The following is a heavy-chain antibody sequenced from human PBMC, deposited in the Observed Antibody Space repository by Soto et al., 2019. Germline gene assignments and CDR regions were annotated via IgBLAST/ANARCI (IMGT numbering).Heavy chain of an antibody. J-gene: IGHJ6*03. CDR2: INSDGGST. Sequence: PGGSLRLSCAASGFTFSSYSMNWVRQAPGKGLVWVSRINSDGGSTNYADSVKGRFTISRDNAKNTLHMQMNSLRAEDTAEYHCYSGSTNYNPSLKSRVTISVDTSKNQFSLKLSSVTAADTAVYYCARGYRFLEWSHPWPQYYYYYMDVWGKGTTVTVSS. CDR1: GFTFSSYS. V-gene: IGHV3-74*01. CDR3: YSGSTNYNPSLKSRVTISVDTSKNQFSLKLSSVTAADTAVYYCARGYRFLEWSHPWPQYYYYYMDV. D-gene: IGHD1-26*01.